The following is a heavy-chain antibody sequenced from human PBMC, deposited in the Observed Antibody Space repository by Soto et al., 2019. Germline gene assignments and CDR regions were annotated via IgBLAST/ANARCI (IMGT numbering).Heavy chain of an antibody. CDR1: GFTYSSFA. Sequence: LRLSCSASGFTYSSFAMSWARQAPGKGLEWVSEITVIAGSTYYADSVKGRFTFSRDNSRYTLYMQMNTLRAEDTAVYYCAKDAYGGAFDIWGLGTMATVSS. J-gene: IGHJ3*02. CDR3: AKDAYGGAFDI. CDR2: ITVIAGST. V-gene: IGHV3-23*01. D-gene: IGHD2-21*01.